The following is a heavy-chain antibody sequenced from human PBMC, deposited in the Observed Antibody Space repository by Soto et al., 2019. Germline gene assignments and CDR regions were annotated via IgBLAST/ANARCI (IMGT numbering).Heavy chain of an antibody. CDR2: IDYSGTT. V-gene: IGHV4-39*01. CDR1: GGSISNSYY. Sequence: QLQLQESGPGLVKPSETLSLTCSVSGGSISNSYYWRWIRQTPGNGLQWIGSIDYSGTTYYNPSLKSRATISVDTSKNQFALRLTSVTAADTAMYYCARRLVWGQGTLVTVSS. CDR3: ARRLV. J-gene: IGHJ4*02.